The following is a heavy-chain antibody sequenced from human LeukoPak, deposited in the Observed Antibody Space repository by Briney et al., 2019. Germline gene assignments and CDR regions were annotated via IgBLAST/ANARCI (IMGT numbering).Heavy chain of an antibody. CDR1: GYSFTSYW. J-gene: IGHJ5*02. CDR2: IYPGDSDT. V-gene: IGHV5-51*01. Sequence: GESLKISCKGSGYSFTSYWIGWVRQMPGKGLEWMGIIYPGDSDTRYSPSFQGQVTISADKSISTAYLQWSSLKASDTAMYYCXXXXXXXXXXXXYQGANWFDPWGQGTLVTVSS. D-gene: IGHD3-16*01. CDR3: XXXXXXXXXXXXYQGANWFDP.